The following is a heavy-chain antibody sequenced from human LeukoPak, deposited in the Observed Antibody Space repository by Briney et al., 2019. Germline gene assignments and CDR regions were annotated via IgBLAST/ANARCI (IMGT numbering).Heavy chain of an antibody. D-gene: IGHD3-10*01. CDR1: GGSISSYY. CDR3: ASSNYYGSGSYLHPLDY. CDR2: IYYSGST. Sequence: SETLSLTCTVSGGSISSYYWSWIRQPPGKGLEWIGYIYYSGSTNYNPSLKSRVTISVDTSKNQFSLKLSSVTAADTAVYYCASSNYYGSGSYLHPLDYWGQGTLVTVSS. J-gene: IGHJ4*02. V-gene: IGHV4-59*08.